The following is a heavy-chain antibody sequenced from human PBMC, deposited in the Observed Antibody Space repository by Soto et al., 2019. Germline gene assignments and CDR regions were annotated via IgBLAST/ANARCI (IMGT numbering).Heavy chain of an antibody. J-gene: IGHJ6*02. CDR3: ARVGSSYARRGLDV. Sequence: SETLSLTCNVSGGAIDGGGYYWCWIRQLPGKGLEWIGYIYYSGSTYYNPSLKSRVSISIDTSKNQFSLKLISVTAADTAVYYCARVGSSYARRGLDVWGQATTVTVSS. CDR2: IYYSGST. D-gene: IGHD3-16*01. CDR1: GGAIDGGGYY. V-gene: IGHV4-31*03.